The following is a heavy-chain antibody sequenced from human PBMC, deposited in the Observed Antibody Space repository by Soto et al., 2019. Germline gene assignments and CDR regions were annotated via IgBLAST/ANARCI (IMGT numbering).Heavy chain of an antibody. J-gene: IGHJ3*02. Sequence: QLQLMESGGGVVQPGRSLRLSCAASGFTFSTSDIHWVRQAPGKRLEWVAHISTNTNRQYYADPVRGRFTGSRDNSKNTVYLQMSSVRDEDTAVYYCARGPASGAFDIWGHGTMVIVSS. CDR1: GFTFSTSD. CDR3: ARGPASGAFDI. V-gene: IGHV3-30*03. CDR2: ISTNTNRQ. D-gene: IGHD1-26*01.